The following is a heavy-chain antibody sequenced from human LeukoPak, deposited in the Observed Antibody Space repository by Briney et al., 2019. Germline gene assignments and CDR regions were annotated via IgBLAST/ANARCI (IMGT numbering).Heavy chain of an antibody. V-gene: IGHV4-39*01. J-gene: IGHJ6*02. CDR2: VDYTGIT. CDR1: GDSISSSGYY. Sequence: SETLSLTCTVSGDSISSSGYYWGWIRQPPGKGLEWIGSVDYTGITSHSPSLKSRVTISVDTSKNQFSLKVSSVSAADTGVYSCVSHQYSSYYYHMDVWGRGTTVTVSS. D-gene: IGHD5-18*01. CDR3: VSHQYSSYYYHMDV.